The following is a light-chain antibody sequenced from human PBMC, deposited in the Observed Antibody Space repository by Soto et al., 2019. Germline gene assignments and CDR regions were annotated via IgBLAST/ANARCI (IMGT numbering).Light chain of an antibody. CDR2: GAS. V-gene: IGKV3-15*01. Sequence: EIGITKTPATLSVARGERAAVSCRASQSISSNLAWYQQKPGQAPRLLIYGASTRATGIPARFSGSGPGTEFTLRITCLQSEYVAVYSCQQHHNWPPCAFGGGTKVDIK. J-gene: IGKJ4*01. CDR1: QSISSN. CDR3: QQHHNWPPCA.